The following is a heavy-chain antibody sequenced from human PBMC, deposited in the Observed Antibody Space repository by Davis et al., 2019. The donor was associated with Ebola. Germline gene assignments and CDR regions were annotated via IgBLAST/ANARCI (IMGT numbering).Heavy chain of an antibody. CDR3: ARVLGGTY. V-gene: IGHV3-66*01. CDR1: GFTVSHNY. CDR2: IYSGGST. Sequence: GESLKISCAVSGFTVSHNYMSWVRQAPGKGLEWVSVIYSGGSTDYADSVKGRFAISRDNSKNTLYLQMNSLRVEDTAVYYCARVLGGTYWGQGTPVSVSS. D-gene: IGHD1-7*01. J-gene: IGHJ4*02.